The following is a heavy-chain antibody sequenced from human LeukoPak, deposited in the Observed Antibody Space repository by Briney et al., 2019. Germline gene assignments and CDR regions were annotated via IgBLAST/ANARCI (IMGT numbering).Heavy chain of an antibody. Sequence: ASVKVPCKASGYTFTSYGISWVRQAPGQGLEWMGWISAYNGNTNYAQKLQGRVTMTTDTSTSTAYMELRSLRSDDTAVYYCARVGRLVGAIPGSWWGQGTLVTVSS. CDR2: ISAYNGNT. CDR1: GYTFTSYG. D-gene: IGHD1-26*01. J-gene: IGHJ4*02. V-gene: IGHV1-18*01. CDR3: ARVGRLVGAIPGSW.